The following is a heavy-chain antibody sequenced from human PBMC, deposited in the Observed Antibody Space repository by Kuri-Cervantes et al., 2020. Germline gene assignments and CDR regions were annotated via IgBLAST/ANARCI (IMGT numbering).Heavy chain of an antibody. D-gene: IGHD1-26*01. J-gene: IGHJ5*02. CDR1: GFTFSSYA. V-gene: IGHV3-30-3*01. CDR2: ISYDGSNK. Sequence: EGSLRLSCAASGFTFSSYAMHWVRQAPGKGLEWVAVISYDGSNKYYADSVKGRFTISRDNAKNSLYLQMNSLRAEDTAVYYCARSWELLGWFDPWGQGTLVTVSS. CDR3: ARSWELLGWFDP.